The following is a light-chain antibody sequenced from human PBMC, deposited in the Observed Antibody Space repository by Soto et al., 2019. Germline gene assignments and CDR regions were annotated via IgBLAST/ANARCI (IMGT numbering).Light chain of an antibody. Sequence: QSALTQPASVSGSPGQSITISCSGTSSDIGAYNYVSWHQQHPGKVPKIMIYDVTSRPSGVSNRFSGSKSGNTASLTISGLQAEDQADYYCSSYTTSNTQVFGGGTKLTVL. V-gene: IGLV2-14*01. CDR2: DVT. J-gene: IGLJ1*01. CDR1: SSDIGAYNY. CDR3: SSYTTSNTQV.